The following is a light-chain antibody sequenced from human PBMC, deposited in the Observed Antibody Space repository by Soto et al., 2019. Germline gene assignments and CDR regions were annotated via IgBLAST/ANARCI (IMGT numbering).Light chain of an antibody. CDR3: AAWDDSLNGFYV. CDR2: SNN. Sequence: QSVLPQPPSASGTPGQRVTISCSGSSSNIGSNTVNWYQRLPGTAPKLLMYSNNQRPSGVPDRFSGSKSGTSAPLAISGLQSEDEADYYCAAWDDSLNGFYVFGTGTKVTVL. CDR1: SSNIGSNT. V-gene: IGLV1-44*01. J-gene: IGLJ1*01.